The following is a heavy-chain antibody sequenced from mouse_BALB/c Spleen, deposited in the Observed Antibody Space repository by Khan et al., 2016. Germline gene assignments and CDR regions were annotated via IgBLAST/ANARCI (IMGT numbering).Heavy chain of an antibody. D-gene: IGHD2-3*01. J-gene: IGHJ3*01. CDR2: IDPANGNT. CDR3: VRHFYDGYYGFAY. Sequence: VQLQQSGAEFVKPGASVKLSCTASGFNIKDTYIHWVKQSPEQGLEWIGGIDPANGNTKFDPKFQGKATITTDTSSNTAYLQISSLTSEDTAVYYCVRHFYDGYYGFAYWGQGTLVTVSA. CDR1: GFNIKDTY. V-gene: IGHV14-3*02.